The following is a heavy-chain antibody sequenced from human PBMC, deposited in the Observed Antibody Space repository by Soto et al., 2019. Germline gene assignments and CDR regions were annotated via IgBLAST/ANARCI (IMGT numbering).Heavy chain of an antibody. Sequence: SVKVSCKASGGTFSSYTISWVRQAPGQGLEWMGRIIPILGIANYAQKFQGRVTITADKSTSTAYMELSSLRSEDTAVYYCAGGGGSGSYLSWFDPWGQGTLVTVSS. CDR1: GGTFSSYT. D-gene: IGHD3-10*01. V-gene: IGHV1-69*02. CDR2: IIPILGIA. CDR3: AGGGGSGSYLSWFDP. J-gene: IGHJ5*02.